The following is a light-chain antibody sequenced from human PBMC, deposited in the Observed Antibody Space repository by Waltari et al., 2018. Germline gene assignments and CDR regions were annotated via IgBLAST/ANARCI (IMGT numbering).Light chain of an antibody. V-gene: IGKV3-20*01. CDR1: QSVSRT. J-gene: IGKJ1*01. CDR2: DAS. CDR3: QKYGTLPAT. Sequence: EIVLTQSPGTLSVSQGERATLSCRYRQSVSRTLAWYQQKPGQAPRPHSYDASTRATGIPDRFSGSGFWTDFSLTISRLEPEDFAVYYCQKYGTLPATFGQGTTVEIK.